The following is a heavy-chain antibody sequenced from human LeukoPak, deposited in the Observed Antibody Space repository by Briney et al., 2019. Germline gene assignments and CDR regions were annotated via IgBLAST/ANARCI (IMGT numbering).Heavy chain of an antibody. CDR1: GFTFSSYG. CDR3: ARGSGSYLQVDWFDP. Sequence: GRSLRLSCAASGFTFSSYGMHWVRQAPGKGLEWVAVIWYDGSNKYYADSVKGRFTISRDNAKNSLYLQMNSLRAEDTAVYYCARGSGSYLQVDWFDPWGQGTLVTVSS. J-gene: IGHJ5*02. D-gene: IGHD1-26*01. CDR2: IWYDGSNK. V-gene: IGHV3-33*03.